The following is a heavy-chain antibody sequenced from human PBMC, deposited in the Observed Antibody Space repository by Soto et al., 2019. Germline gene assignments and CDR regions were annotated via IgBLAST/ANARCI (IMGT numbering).Heavy chain of an antibody. D-gene: IGHD3-10*01. CDR1: GGSFSGYY. V-gene: IGHV4-34*01. J-gene: IGHJ3*02. CDR2: INHSGST. Sequence: QVQLQQWGAGLLKPSETLSLTCAVYGGSFSGYYWSWIRQPPGKGLEWIGEINHSGSTNYNPSLKNRVTISVDTSKNQFSLKLSSVTAADTAVYYCARGTWVRSAFDIWGQGTMVTVSS. CDR3: ARGTWVRSAFDI.